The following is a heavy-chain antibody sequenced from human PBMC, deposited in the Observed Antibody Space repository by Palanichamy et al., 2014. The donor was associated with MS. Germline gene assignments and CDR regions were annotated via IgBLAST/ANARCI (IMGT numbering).Heavy chain of an antibody. CDR1: GFTFSNYA. J-gene: IGHJ5*01. V-gene: IGHV3-30*03. CDR3: ARDRYGDYVTHWLDS. Sequence: QVQLVESGGGAVQPGGSLRLSCTSSGFTFSNYAMHWVRQAPGKGLEWLSFISYDGYNKYYADSLKGRFTISRDNSKNTVYLQMNSLKSEDTALYYCARDRYGDYVTHWLDSWGQGTLVTVSS. D-gene: IGHD4-17*01. CDR2: ISYDGYNK.